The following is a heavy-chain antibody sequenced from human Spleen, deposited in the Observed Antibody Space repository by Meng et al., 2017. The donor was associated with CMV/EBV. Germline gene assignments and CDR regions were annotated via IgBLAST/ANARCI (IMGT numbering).Heavy chain of an antibody. CDR2: ISWNSDSI. Sequence: GGSLRLSCVVSGFTFDDYAMHWVRQAPGKGLEWVSGISWNSDSIAYADSVKGRFTISRDNAKNSLYLQMNSLRAEDTALYYCAKGRFGELLTRFDYWGQGTLVTVSS. CDR3: AKGRFGELLTRFDY. V-gene: IGHV3-9*01. J-gene: IGHJ4*02. D-gene: IGHD3-10*01. CDR1: GFTFDDYA.